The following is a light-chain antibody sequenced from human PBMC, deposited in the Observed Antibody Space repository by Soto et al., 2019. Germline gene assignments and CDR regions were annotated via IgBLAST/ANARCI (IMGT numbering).Light chain of an antibody. CDR1: QTISSW. CDR2: KAS. J-gene: IGKJ1*01. V-gene: IGKV1-5*03. Sequence: DIQMTQSPSTLSASVGDRVTITCRASQTISSWLAWYQQKPGKAPKLLMFKASSLQTGVPSKFSGSGSGTEFTLTISSLQPDEFATYYCQQYDSYPWTFGQGTKVDIK. CDR3: QQYDSYPWT.